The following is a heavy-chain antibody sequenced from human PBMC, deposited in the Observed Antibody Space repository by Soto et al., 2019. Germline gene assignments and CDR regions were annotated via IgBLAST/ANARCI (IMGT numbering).Heavy chain of an antibody. CDR3: ARDRLSVTTSLVFDY. CDR2: ISPGGDFT. D-gene: IGHD4-17*01. CDR1: GFTFSSYA. V-gene: IGHV3-23*01. J-gene: IGHJ4*02. Sequence: PGESLKISCAASGFTFSSYAMSWVRQAPGKGLDWVSGISPGGDFTYFADSVKGRFTISRDNSKNTVFLQMNSLRVEDTAVYYCARDRLSVTTSLVFDYWGQGTLVTVST.